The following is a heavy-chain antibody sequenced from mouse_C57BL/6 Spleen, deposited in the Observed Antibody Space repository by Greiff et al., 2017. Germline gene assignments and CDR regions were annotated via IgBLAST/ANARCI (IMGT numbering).Heavy chain of an antibody. CDR2: IDPSDSYT. J-gene: IGHJ3*01. V-gene: IGHV1-59*01. Sequence: VQLQQPGAELVRPGTSVKLSCKASGYTFTSYWMHWVKQRPGQGLEWIGVIDPSDSYTNYNQKFKGKATLTVDPSSSTAYMQLSSLTSEDSAVYYGARREDYYGSSYVEAYWGQGTLVTVSA. CDR1: GYTFTSYW. D-gene: IGHD1-1*01. CDR3: ARREDYYGSSYVEAY.